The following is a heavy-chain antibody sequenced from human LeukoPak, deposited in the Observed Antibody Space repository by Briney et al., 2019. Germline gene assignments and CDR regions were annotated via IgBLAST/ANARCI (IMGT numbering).Heavy chain of an antibody. CDR2: INWNGGST. V-gene: IGHV3-20*04. J-gene: IGHJ5*02. CDR3: ARDYDSSGFNWFAP. CDR1: GFTFDDYG. Sequence: PGGSLRLSCAASGFTFDDYGMSWVRQAPGKGLEWVSGINWNGGSTGYADSVKGRFTISRDNAKNSLYLQMNSLRAEDTALYYCARDYDSSGFNWFAPWGHGTLVTVSS. D-gene: IGHD3-22*01.